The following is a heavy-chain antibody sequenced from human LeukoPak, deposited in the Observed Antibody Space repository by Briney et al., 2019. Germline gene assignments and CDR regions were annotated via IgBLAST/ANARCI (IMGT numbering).Heavy chain of an antibody. V-gene: IGHV3-74*01. CDR3: ARARIAVAGALTAFDY. CDR2: INGDGSTT. Sequence: RGSLRLSCAASGFTFSSYWMHWVRQAPGKGLVWVSRINGDGSTTNYADSVKGRFTISRDNARYSLYLQMNSLRVEDTAVYYCARARIAVAGALTAFDYWGQGTLVTVSS. D-gene: IGHD6-19*01. CDR1: GFTFSSYW. J-gene: IGHJ4*02.